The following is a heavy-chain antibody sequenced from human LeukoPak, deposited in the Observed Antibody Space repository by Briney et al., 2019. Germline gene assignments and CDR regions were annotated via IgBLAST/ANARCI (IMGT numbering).Heavy chain of an antibody. CDR3: ARDTGSYYDSNLWFDP. Sequence: GGSLRLSCAASGFTFSDYYMSWIRQAPGKGLEWVSYISSSGSTIYYADSVKGRFTISRDNAKNSLYLQMNSLRAVDTAVYYCARDTGSYYDSNLWFDPWGQGTLVTVSS. V-gene: IGHV3-11*01. D-gene: IGHD3-22*01. CDR1: GFTFSDYY. CDR2: ISSSGSTI. J-gene: IGHJ5*02.